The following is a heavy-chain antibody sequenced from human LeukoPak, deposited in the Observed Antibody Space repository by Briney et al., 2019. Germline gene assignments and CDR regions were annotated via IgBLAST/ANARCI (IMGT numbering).Heavy chain of an antibody. V-gene: IGHV3-53*01. CDR2: IYSGGST. J-gene: IGHJ4*02. Sequence: GGSLRLSCAASGFTVSSNYMSWVRQAPGKGLEWVSVIYSGGSTYYADSVKGRFTISRDNSKNTLYLQMNSLRAEDTAVYYCARVKRGWNFDYWGQGTLVTVSS. CDR1: GFTVSSNY. CDR3: ARVKRGWNFDY. D-gene: IGHD6-19*01.